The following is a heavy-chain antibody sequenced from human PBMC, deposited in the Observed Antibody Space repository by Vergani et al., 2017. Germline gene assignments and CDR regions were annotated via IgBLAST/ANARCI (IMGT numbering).Heavy chain of an antibody. CDR2: IGTAGDT. D-gene: IGHD1-1*01. CDR1: GFTFSSYD. CDR3: AKEFCGTGNCYGWNHLEV. Sequence: EVQLVESGGGLVQPGGSLRLSCAASGFTFSSYDMHWVRQATGKGLEWVSAIGTAGDTYYPGSVKGRFTISRENAKNSLYLQMNSLRAGDTAVYFCAKEFCGTGNCYGWNHLEVWGEGTSVTVSS. V-gene: IGHV3-13*01. J-gene: IGHJ6*04.